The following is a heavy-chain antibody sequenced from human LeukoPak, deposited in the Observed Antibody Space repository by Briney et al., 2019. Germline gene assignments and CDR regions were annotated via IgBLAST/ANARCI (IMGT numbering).Heavy chain of an antibody. J-gene: IGHJ3*02. CDR2: IYYSGST. V-gene: IGHV4-59*01. Sequence: PSETLSLTCTVSGGSISSYYWSWIRQPPGKGLEWIGYIYYSGSTNYNPSLKSRVTISVDTSKNQFSLKLSSVTAADTAVYYCARDRRDSSSWSPGAFDIWGQGTMVTVSS. CDR3: ARDRRDSSSWSPGAFDI. CDR1: GGSISSYY. D-gene: IGHD6-13*01.